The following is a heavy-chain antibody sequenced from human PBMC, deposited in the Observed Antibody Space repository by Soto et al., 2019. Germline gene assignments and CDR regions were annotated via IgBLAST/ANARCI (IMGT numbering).Heavy chain of an antibody. CDR3: AARVKQQLDY. V-gene: IGHV1-2*04. J-gene: IGHJ4*02. CDR1: GYTFTGYY. CDR2: INPNSGST. Sequence: ASVKVSCKASGYTFTGYYMHWVRQAPGQGLEWMGWINPNSGSTNYAQKFQGWVTMTRDTSTSTAYMELSSLRSEDTAVYYCAARVKQQLDYWGQGTLVTVSS. D-gene: IGHD6-13*01.